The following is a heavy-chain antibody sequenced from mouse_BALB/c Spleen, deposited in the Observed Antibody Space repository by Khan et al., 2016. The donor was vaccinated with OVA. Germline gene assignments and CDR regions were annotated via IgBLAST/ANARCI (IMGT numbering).Heavy chain of an antibody. J-gene: IGHJ3*01. CDR3: TRGGGGNRFAY. V-gene: IGHV1S137*01. CDR2: ISTYYGDA. Sequence: QVQLQQSGAELVRPGVSVKISCKGSGYTFTDFTMHWVKQSHAMSLEWIGVISTYYGDATYNQKFKDKATMTVDKSSSTAYMELARLTSEDSAISCGTRGGGGNRFAYWGQGTLVTVSA. CDR1: GYTFTDFT.